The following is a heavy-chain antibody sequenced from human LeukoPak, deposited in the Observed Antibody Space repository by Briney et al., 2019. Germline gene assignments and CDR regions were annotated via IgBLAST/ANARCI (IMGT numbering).Heavy chain of an antibody. CDR2: ISSRSSTI. D-gene: IGHD6-19*01. J-gene: IGHJ4*02. CDR3: ARDLAVAGSFDH. V-gene: IGHV3-48*02. Sequence: PGGSLRLSCAASGFTLSNYNMNWVRQAPGKGLEWVSYISSRSSTIYYADSVEGRFTISRDNAKNSLYLQMNSLRDEDTAVYYCARDLAVAGSFDHWGQGTLVTVSS. CDR1: GFTLSNYN.